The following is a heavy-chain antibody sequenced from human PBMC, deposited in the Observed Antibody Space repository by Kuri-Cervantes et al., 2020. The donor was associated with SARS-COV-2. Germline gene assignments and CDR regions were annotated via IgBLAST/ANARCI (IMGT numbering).Heavy chain of an antibody. Sequence: GGSLRLSCAASGFTFSSYAMHWVRQAPGKGLEWVAVISYDGSNKYYADSVKGRFTISRDNSKNTLYLQMNSLRAEDTAAYYCARQGGRAIYFDYWGQGTLVTVSS. CDR2: ISYDGSNK. CDR3: ARQGGRAIYFDY. J-gene: IGHJ4*02. D-gene: IGHD6-25*01. CDR1: GFTFSSYA. V-gene: IGHV3-30-3*01.